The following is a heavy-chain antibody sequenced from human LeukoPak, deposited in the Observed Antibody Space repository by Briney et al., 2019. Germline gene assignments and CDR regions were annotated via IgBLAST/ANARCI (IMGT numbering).Heavy chain of an antibody. CDR1: GYTITNNW. J-gene: IGHJ5*02. CDR2: IHPSGTGT. CDR3: ATDHSMADTAWWFDP. V-gene: IGHV1-46*03. Sequence: ASVKVSCKASGYTITNNWMHWVRQAPGQGLEWMGVIHPSGTGTSYAQKFQDRITMSRDTSTSTVYMELSSLRSEDTAFYYCATDHSMADTAWWFDPWGQGTLVTVSS. D-gene: IGHD5-24*01.